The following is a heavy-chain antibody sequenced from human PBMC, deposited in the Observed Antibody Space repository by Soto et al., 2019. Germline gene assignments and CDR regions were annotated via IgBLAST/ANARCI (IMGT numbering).Heavy chain of an antibody. CDR1: GYTFTSYG. Sequence: QVQLVQSGAEVKKPGASVKVSCKASGYTFTSYGISWVRQAPEQGLKGLGGISAYNGNTNYAQKLQGRVTMTTDTSTSTAYMELRSLRSDDTAVYYCARQAPIAVAGTGYYYGMDVWGQGTTVTVSS. J-gene: IGHJ6*02. CDR3: ARQAPIAVAGTGYYYGMDV. CDR2: ISAYNGNT. D-gene: IGHD6-19*01. V-gene: IGHV1-18*01.